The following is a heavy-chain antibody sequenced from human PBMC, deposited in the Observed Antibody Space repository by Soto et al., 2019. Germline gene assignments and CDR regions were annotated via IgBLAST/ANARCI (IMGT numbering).Heavy chain of an antibody. CDR3: ASLPATSDFDY. Sequence: SDILSRTCAVSGSSISSSNWWSWVRQPPGKGLEWIGEIYHSGSTNYNPSLKSRVTISVDKSKNQFSLKLSSVTAADTAVYYCASLPATSDFDYWGQGTLVTVS. V-gene: IGHV4-4*02. J-gene: IGHJ4*02. D-gene: IGHD2-2*01. CDR1: GSSISSSNW. CDR2: IYHSGST.